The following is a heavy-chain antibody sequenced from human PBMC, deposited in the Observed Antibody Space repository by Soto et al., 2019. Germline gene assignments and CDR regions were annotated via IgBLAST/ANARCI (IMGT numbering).Heavy chain of an antibody. Sequence: ASVKVSCKASGYTFTSYYMHWVRQAPGQGLEWMGRINPNSGGTSYAQKFQGWVTMTRDTSISTAYMELSRLRSDDTAVYYCARDTGSRTKGVMDVWGKGTTVTVSS. D-gene: IGHD1-1*01. J-gene: IGHJ6*03. CDR1: GYTFTSYY. V-gene: IGHV1-2*04. CDR2: INPNSGGT. CDR3: ARDTGSRTKGVMDV.